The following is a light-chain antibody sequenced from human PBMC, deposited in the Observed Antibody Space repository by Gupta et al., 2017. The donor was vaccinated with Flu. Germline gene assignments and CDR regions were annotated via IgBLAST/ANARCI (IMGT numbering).Light chain of an antibody. Sequence: SIHICCTGTSSDVGGDKYGYWYQQHPSKVPKLIIYGVSIRPSGFSNHFSGSKSGNTAALTISGLQAEDEADYYCSSFTSNSTRLFGGGTELTVL. CDR1: SSDVGGDKY. J-gene: IGLJ3*02. CDR2: GVS. V-gene: IGLV2-14*01. CDR3: SSFTSNSTRL.